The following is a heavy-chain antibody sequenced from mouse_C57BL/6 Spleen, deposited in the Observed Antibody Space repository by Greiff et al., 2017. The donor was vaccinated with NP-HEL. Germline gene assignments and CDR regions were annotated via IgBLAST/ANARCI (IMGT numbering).Heavy chain of an antibody. V-gene: IGHV1-69*01. Sequence: VQLQQPGAELVMPGASVKLSCKASGYTFTSYWMHWVKQRPGQGLEWIGEIDPSDSYTNYNQKFKGKSTLTVDKSSSTAYMQLSSLTSEDSAVYYCAILITTVVATDWGQRTLVTVSA. J-gene: IGHJ3*01. CDR1: GYTFTSYW. CDR3: AILITTVVATD. CDR2: IDPSDSYT. D-gene: IGHD1-1*01.